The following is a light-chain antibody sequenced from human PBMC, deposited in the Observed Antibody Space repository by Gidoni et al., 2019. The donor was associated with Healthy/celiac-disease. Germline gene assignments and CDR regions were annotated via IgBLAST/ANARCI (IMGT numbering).Light chain of an antibody. CDR1: QSVSSY. J-gene: IGKJ3*01. Sequence: VLTQSPATLSLSPGERATFSCRASQSVSSYLAWYQQKPGQAPRLLIYDASNRATGIPARFSGSGSGTDFTLTINSLEPEDFAVYYCQQRSKWPVTFGPXTKVDIK. CDR2: DAS. V-gene: IGKV3-11*01. CDR3: QQRSKWPVT.